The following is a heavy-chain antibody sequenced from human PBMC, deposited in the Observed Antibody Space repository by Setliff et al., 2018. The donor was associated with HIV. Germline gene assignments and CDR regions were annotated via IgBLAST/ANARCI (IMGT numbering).Heavy chain of an antibody. D-gene: IGHD2-2*01. CDR2: IYSGGSST. CDR1: GFTFSSYA. Sequence: PGGSLRLSCAASGFTFSSYAMSWVRQAPGKGLEWVSVIYSGGSSTYYADSVKGRFTVSRDNGKKSLYLQMNSLRAEDTALYYCARQVVPVDMEADAFNVWGQGTVVTVSS. J-gene: IGHJ3*01. CDR3: ARQVVPVDMEADAFNV. V-gene: IGHV3-23*03.